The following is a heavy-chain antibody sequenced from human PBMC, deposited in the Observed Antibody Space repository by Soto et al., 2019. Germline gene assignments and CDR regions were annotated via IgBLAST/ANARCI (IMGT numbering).Heavy chain of an antibody. CDR3: GRGGACSSTSCYPWDYYYYYGMDV. CDR1: GGSINSYY. V-gene: IGHV4-59*01. CDR2: IDYSGST. D-gene: IGHD2-2*01. J-gene: IGHJ6*02. Sequence: SETLSLTCTVSGGSINSYYGSWVRQPPGKGLEGIGYIDYSGSTNYHPSLKSRLTISVDTSKNQFSLTLSSVTAAATAAYYCGRGGACSSTSCYPWDYYYYYGMDVWGQGTTVTVSS.